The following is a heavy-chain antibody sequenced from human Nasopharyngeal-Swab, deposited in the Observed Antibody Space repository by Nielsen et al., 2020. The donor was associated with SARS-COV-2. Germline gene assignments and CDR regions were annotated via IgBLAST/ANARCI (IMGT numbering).Heavy chain of an antibody. Sequence: GGSLRLSCAASGITFSNFWMSWVRQAPGRGLEWVADTEQDGSEKHYADSVTGRFTISRDNAKNSLYLQMNRLRVDDTAVYYCASERYGPRGPATHHWGQGILVTVSS. CDR3: ASERYGPRGPATHH. CDR2: TEQDGSEK. D-gene: IGHD5-24*01. J-gene: IGHJ5*02. V-gene: IGHV3-7*01. CDR1: GITFSNFW.